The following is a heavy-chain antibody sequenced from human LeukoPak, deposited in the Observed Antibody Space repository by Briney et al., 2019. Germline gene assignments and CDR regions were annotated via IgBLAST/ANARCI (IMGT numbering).Heavy chain of an antibody. V-gene: IGHV3-7*01. Sequence: PGGSLRLSCAASGFTFSSYWMSWVRQAPGKGLEWVANIKQDGSEKYYVDSVKGRFTTSRDNAKNSLYLQLNSLTDEDTAVYYCARDSGDGSGSYYYFDYWGQGTLVTVSS. J-gene: IGHJ4*02. D-gene: IGHD3-10*01. CDR1: GFTFSSYW. CDR3: ARDSGDGSGSYYYFDY. CDR2: IKQDGSEK.